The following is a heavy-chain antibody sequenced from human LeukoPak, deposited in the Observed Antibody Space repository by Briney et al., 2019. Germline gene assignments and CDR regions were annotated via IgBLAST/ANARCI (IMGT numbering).Heavy chain of an antibody. CDR1: GYTLTELS. V-gene: IGHV1-24*01. CDR2: FDPEDGET. D-gene: IGHD2-2*01. J-gene: IGHJ4*02. Sequence: GASVKVSYRVSGYTLTELSMHWVRQAPGKGLEWMGGFDPEDGETIYAQKFQGRVTMTEDTSTDTAYMELSSLRSEDTAVYYCATDRTYCSSTSCYSYFDYWGQGTLVTVSS. CDR3: ATDRTYCSSTSCYSYFDY.